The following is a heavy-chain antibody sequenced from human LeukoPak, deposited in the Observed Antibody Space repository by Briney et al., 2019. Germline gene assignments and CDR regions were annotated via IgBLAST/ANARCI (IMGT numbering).Heavy chain of an antibody. CDR2: MNQDGGEK. Sequence: GGSLRLSCAASGFTFSTCWMSWLRQAPGQGLEWVANMNQDGGEKYYVDSVKGRFTISRDNAKNSVYLQMNSLRAEDTAVYYCARDRTADDWGQGTLVTVSS. J-gene: IGHJ4*02. V-gene: IGHV3-7*01. CDR1: GFTFSTCW. CDR3: ARDRTADD.